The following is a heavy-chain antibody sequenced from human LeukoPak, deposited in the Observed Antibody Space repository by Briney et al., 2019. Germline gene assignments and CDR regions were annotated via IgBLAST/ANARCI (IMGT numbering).Heavy chain of an antibody. CDR2: ISGSGGRT. CDR3: AKDKGYNWSPDAFDI. J-gene: IGHJ3*02. Sequence: GGSLRLSCAASGFTVSSYSMSWVRQAPGKGLEWVSAISGSGGRTYYADSVKGRFTISRDNSKNTLYLQMSSLRVEDTAIYYCAKDKGYNWSPDAFDIWGQGTMVTVSS. V-gene: IGHV3-23*01. CDR1: GFTVSSYS. D-gene: IGHD1-1*01.